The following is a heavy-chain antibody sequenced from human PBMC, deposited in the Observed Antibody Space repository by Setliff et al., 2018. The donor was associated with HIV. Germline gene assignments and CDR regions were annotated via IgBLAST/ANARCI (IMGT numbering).Heavy chain of an antibody. CDR2: IYHSGSA. CDR3: ARGTPDHEVWYFDL. J-gene: IGHJ2*01. V-gene: IGHV4-4*02. CDR1: GGSISSSNW. Sequence: PSETLSLTCAVSGGSISSSNWWTWVRQPPGKGLEWVGEIYHSGSANYNPSLKSRVTISVDTAKNQFSLKLSSVTAADTAIYYCARGTPDHEVWYFDLWGRGTLVTVSS.